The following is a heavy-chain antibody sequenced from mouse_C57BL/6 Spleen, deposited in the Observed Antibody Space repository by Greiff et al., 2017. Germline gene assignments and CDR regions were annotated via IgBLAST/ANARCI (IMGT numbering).Heavy chain of an antibody. D-gene: IGHD1-1*01. CDR3: ARKQGGVIARDYAMDY. CDR2: IRNKANGFTT. CDR1: FTFTDYY. Sequence: EVQLVESGGGLVQPGGFTFTDYYMCWFRQPPGNALEWLGFIRNKANGFTTEYSASVKVRFTISRDNSQSILYLQMNALRAEDSATYYCARKQGGVIARDYAMDYWGQGTSVTVSS. V-gene: IGHV7-3*01. J-gene: IGHJ4*01.